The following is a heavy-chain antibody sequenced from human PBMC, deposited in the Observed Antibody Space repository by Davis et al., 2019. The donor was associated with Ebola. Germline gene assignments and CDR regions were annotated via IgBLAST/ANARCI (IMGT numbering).Heavy chain of an antibody. Sequence: GGSLRLSCAASGFTFSSYGMHWVRQAPGKGLEWVAVISYDGSNKYYADSVKGRFTISRDNSKNTLYLQMNSLRAEDTAVYYCARSEVGASNFDYWGQGTLVTVSS. J-gene: IGHJ4*02. CDR1: GFTFSSYG. CDR3: ARSEVGASNFDY. D-gene: IGHD1-26*01. V-gene: IGHV3-30*03. CDR2: ISYDGSNK.